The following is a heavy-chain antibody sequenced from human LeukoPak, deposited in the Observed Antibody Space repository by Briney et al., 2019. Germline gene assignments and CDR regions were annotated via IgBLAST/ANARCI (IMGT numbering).Heavy chain of an antibody. Sequence: ASVKVSCKASGYTFTSYGISLVRQATGQGLEWMGWISAYTGNTNYAQKLQGRVTMTTDTSTSTAYMELRSLRSDATVVYYCARDVGVWGSYRFFPFDYWGQGTLVTVSS. CDR3: ARDVGVWGSYRFFPFDY. J-gene: IGHJ4*02. V-gene: IGHV1-18*01. CDR2: ISAYTGNT. CDR1: GYTFTSYG. D-gene: IGHD3-16*02.